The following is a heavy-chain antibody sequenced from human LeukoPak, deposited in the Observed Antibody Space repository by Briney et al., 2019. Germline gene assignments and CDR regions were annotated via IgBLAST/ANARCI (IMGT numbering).Heavy chain of an antibody. CDR3: AKDGDFWSGTYFDY. J-gene: IGHJ4*02. CDR2: ISGSGGST. V-gene: IGHV3-23*01. D-gene: IGHD3-3*01. Sequence: GGSLRLSCAASGFTFSSYAMSWVRQAPGKGLEWVSAISGSGGSTYYADSVKGRFTFSRDNSKNTLYLQMNSLRAEDTAVYYCAKDGDFWSGTYFDYWGQGTLVTVSS. CDR1: GFTFSSYA.